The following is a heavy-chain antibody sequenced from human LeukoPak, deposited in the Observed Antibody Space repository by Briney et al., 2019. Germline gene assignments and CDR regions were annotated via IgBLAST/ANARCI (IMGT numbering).Heavy chain of an antibody. V-gene: IGHV3-21*01. CDR3: ARDLGAARRFDY. Sequence: GGSLRLSCAASGFTFSSYSMNWVRQAPGKGLEWVSSISSSSSYIYYADSVKGRFTISRDNAKNSLYLQMNSLRAEDTAVYYCARDLGAARRFDYWGQGTLVTASS. CDR2: ISSSSSYI. CDR1: GFTFSSYS. J-gene: IGHJ4*02. D-gene: IGHD6-6*01.